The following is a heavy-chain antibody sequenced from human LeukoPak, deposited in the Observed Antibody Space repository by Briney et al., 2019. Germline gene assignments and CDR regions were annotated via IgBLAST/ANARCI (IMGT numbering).Heavy chain of an antibody. D-gene: IGHD3-22*01. V-gene: IGHV3-21*01. CDR3: ARVGYYYDSSGYFDY. CDR2: ISSSSSYI. CDR1: GFTFSSYS. J-gene: IGHJ4*02. Sequence: GGSLRLSCAASGFTFSSYSMNWVRQAPGKGLEWVSSISSSSSYIYYADSVKGRFTISRDNTKNSLYLQMNSLRAEDTAVYYCARVGYYYDSSGYFDYWGQGTLVTVSS.